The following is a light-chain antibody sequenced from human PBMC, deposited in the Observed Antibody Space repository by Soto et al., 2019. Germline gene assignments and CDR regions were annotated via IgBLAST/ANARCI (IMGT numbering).Light chain of an antibody. J-gene: IGLJ1*01. V-gene: IGLV1-51*01. CDR3: GTWDSSLSAYV. CDR1: SSNIGNNY. Sequence: QSVLTQPPSVSAAPGQKVTIYCSGSSSNIGNNYVSWYQQLPGTAPKLLIYDNNKRPSGIPDRFSGSQSGTSATLGITGLQTGDEADYYCGTWDSSLSAYVFGTGTKLTVL. CDR2: DNN.